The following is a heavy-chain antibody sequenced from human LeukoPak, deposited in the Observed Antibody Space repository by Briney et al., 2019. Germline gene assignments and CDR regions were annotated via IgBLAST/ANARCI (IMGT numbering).Heavy chain of an antibody. CDR3: AVDSSGYSYDFDY. CDR2: IIPIFGTA. Sequence: SVKVSCKASGGTFISYAISWVRQAPGQGLEWMGGIIPIFGTANYAQKFQGRVTITADESTSTAYMELSSLRSEDTAVYYCAVDSSGYSYDFDYWGQGTLVTVSS. D-gene: IGHD3-22*01. V-gene: IGHV1-69*13. J-gene: IGHJ4*02. CDR1: GGTFISYA.